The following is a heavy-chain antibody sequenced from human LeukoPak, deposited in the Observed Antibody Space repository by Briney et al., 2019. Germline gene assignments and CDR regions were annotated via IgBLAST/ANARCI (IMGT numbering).Heavy chain of an antibody. D-gene: IGHD3-10*01. V-gene: IGHV3-9*01. J-gene: IGHJ4*02. Sequence: GGSLRLSCAASGFTFDDYAMHWVRQAPGKGLEWVSGVSWNRGSIVYADSVKGRFTISRDNAKNSLYLQMNSLRAEDTALYYCAKGPWFGELSFLDYWGQGTLVTVSS. CDR3: AKGPWFGELSFLDY. CDR2: VSWNRGSI. CDR1: GFTFDDYA.